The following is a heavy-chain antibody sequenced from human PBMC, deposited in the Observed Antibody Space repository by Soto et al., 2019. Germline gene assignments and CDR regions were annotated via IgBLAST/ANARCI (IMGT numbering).Heavy chain of an antibody. CDR2: IIPILGIA. J-gene: IGHJ5*02. V-gene: IGHV1-69*04. Sequence: GASVKVSCKASGGTFSSYTISWVRQAPGHGLEWMGRIIPILGIANYAQKFQGRVTITADKSTSTAYMELSSLRAEDTAVYYCARDPSIVGATPSWFDPWGQGTLVTVSS. CDR1: GGTFSSYT. D-gene: IGHD1-26*01. CDR3: ARDPSIVGATPSWFDP.